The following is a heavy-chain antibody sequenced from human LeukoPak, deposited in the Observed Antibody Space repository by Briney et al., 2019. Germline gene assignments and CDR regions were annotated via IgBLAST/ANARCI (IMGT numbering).Heavy chain of an antibody. J-gene: IGHJ4*02. CDR2: INHSGST. CDR3: ARVRSGDMSY. V-gene: IGHV4-34*01. D-gene: IGHD7-27*01. CDR1: GGSVSSGTYY. Sequence: PSETLSLTCSVSGGSVSSGTYYWSWIRQPPGKGLEWIGEINHSGSTNYNPSLKSRVTISVDTSKNQFSLKLSSVTAADTAVYYCARVRSGDMSYWGQGTLVTVSS.